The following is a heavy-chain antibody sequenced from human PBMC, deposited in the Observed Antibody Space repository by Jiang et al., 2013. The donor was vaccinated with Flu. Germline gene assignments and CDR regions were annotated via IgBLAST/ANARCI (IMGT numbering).Heavy chain of an antibody. D-gene: IGHD6-19*01. V-gene: IGHV4-38-2*01. CDR2: IYHSGST. CDR1: GYSISSGYY. J-gene: IGHJ4*02. CDR3: ARVEAVAAYFDY. Sequence: SGPGLVKPSETLSLTCAVSGYSISSGYYWGWIRQPPGKGLEWIGSIYHSGSTYYNPSLKSRVTISVDTSKNQFSLKLSSVTAADTAVYYCARVEAVAAYFDYWGQGTLVTVSS.